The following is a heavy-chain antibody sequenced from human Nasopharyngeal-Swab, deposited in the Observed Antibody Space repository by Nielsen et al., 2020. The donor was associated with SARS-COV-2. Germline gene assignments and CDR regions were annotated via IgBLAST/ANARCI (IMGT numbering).Heavy chain of an antibody. J-gene: IGHJ4*02. CDR3: AKGVSAFDY. V-gene: IGHV3-23*01. D-gene: IGHD6-13*01. CDR1: GFTFSNYA. CDR2: ISGSGGST. Sequence: GESLKISCAASGFTFSNYAMSWVRQAPGKGLEWVSAISGSGGSTYYADSVKGRFTISRDISKNTLYLQMNSLRAEDTAVYYCAKGVSAFDYWGQGTLVIVSS.